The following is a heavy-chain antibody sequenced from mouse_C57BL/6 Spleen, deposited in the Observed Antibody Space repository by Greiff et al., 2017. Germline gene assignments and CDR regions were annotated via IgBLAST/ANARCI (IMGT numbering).Heavy chain of an antibody. CDR1: GYTFTSYW. V-gene: IGHV1-55*01. CDR2: IYPGSGST. Sequence: QVQLQQPGAELVKPGASVKMSCKASGYTFTSYWITWVKQRPGQGLEWIGDIYPGSGSTNYNEKFKSKATLTVDTSSSTAYMQLSSLTSEDSAVXYCARGFSYSSRLQGLYAMDYWGQGTSVTVSS. D-gene: IGHD1-1*01. CDR3: ARGFSYSSRLQGLYAMDY. J-gene: IGHJ4*01.